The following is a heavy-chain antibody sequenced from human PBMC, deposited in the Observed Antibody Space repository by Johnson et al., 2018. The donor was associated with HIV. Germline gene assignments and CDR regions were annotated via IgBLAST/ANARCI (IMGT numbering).Heavy chain of an antibody. CDR3: ARDRRNYHDSSGYPDYEAFDI. J-gene: IGHJ3*02. V-gene: IGHV3-11*01. Sequence: QMQLVESGGGLVKPGGSLRLSCAASGFTFSDYYMSWIRQAPGKGLEWVSYISGSGGTIYNADSVKGRFTISRDNAKNSLYLQMNSLRAEDTALYYCARDRRNYHDSSGYPDYEAFDIWGQGTMVTVSS. D-gene: IGHD3-22*01. CDR1: GFTFSDYY. CDR2: ISGSGGTI.